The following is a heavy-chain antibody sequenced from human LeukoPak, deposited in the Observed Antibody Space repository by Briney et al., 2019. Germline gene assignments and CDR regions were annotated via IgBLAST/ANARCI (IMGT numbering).Heavy chain of an antibody. V-gene: IGHV3-9*01. Sequence: GGSLRLSCAASGFTFDDYAMHWVRQAPGKGLEWVSGISWSSGSIGYADSVKGRFTISRDNAKNSLYLQMNSLRAEDTAVYYCAKDPPDYGVDAFDLWGQGTMVTVSS. CDR3: AKDPPDYGVDAFDL. D-gene: IGHD4-17*01. CDR1: GFTFDDYA. J-gene: IGHJ3*01. CDR2: ISWSSGSI.